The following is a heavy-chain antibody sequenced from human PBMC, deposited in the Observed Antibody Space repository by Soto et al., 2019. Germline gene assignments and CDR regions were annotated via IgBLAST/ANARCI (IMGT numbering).Heavy chain of an antibody. J-gene: IGHJ4*02. CDR1: GFTFNNYA. D-gene: IGHD6-6*01. CDR2: ISGSGAGT. CDR3: AKGLGSSSSSVDC. Sequence: LRLSCAASGFTFNNYAMSWVRQAPGKGLEWVSSISGSGAGTYYADSVKGRFTISRDNSKNTLYLQMNSLRADDTAVYYCAKGLGSSSSSVDCWGQGTLVTVSS. V-gene: IGHV3-23*01.